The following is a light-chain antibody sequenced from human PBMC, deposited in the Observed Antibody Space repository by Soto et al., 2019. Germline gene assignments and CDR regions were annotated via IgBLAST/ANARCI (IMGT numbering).Light chain of an antibody. CDR3: LQYDYLPLT. CDR1: QDISNY. J-gene: IGKJ4*01. CDR2: AAS. Sequence: DIQMTQSPSSLSASVGDRVTITCQASQDISNYLNWYQQKPGKAPNLLIYAASNLETGVPSRFSGSGSGTDFSFTISGLQPEDIATYYCLQYDYLPLTFGGGTKVDI. V-gene: IGKV1-33*01.